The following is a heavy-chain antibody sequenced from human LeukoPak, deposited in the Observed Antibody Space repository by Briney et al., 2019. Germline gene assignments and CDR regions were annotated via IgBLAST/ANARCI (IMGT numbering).Heavy chain of an antibody. D-gene: IGHD6-13*01. CDR3: ARRIMGIAAGRGEDYYYYYGMDV. V-gene: IGHV4-38-2*02. J-gene: IGHJ6*02. Sequence: PSETLSLTCTVSGYSISSGYYWGWIRQPPGKGLEWIGSIYHSGSTYYNPSLKSRVTISVDTSKNQFSLKLSSVTAADTAVYYCARRIMGIAAGRGEDYYYYYGMDVWGQGTTVTVSS. CDR2: IYHSGST. CDR1: GYSISSGYY.